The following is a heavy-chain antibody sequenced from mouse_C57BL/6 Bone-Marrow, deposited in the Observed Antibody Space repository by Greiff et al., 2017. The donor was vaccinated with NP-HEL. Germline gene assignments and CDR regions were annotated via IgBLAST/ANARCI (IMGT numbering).Heavy chain of an antibody. Sequence: EVQLQQSGAELVRPGASVKLSCTASGFNIKDDYMHWVKQRPEQGLEWIGWIDPENGDTEYASKFQGKATITADTSSNTAYLQLSNLTSEDTAVYYCTANYGYWYFDVWGTGTTVTDSS. V-gene: IGHV14-4*01. CDR1: GFNIKDDY. J-gene: IGHJ1*03. D-gene: IGHD1-1*01. CDR3: TANYGYWYFDV. CDR2: IDPENGDT.